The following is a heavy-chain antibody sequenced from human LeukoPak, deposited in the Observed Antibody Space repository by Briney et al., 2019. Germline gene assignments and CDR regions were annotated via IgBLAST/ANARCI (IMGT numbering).Heavy chain of an antibody. Sequence: PSETLSLTCAVYGGSFSGYYWSWIRQPPGKGLEWIGYIYYSGSANYNPTLKSRVTISLDTSKNQFSLKLSSVTAADTAVYYCARVGEFSYYFDYWGQGILVTGSS. V-gene: IGHV4-59*01. D-gene: IGHD3-16*02. J-gene: IGHJ4*02. CDR1: GGSFSGYY. CDR2: IYYSGSA. CDR3: ARVGEFSYYFDY.